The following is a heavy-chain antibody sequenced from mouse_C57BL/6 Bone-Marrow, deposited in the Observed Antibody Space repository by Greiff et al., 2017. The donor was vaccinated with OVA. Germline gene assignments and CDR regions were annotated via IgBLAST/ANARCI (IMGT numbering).Heavy chain of an antibody. CDR2: IDPETGGT. CDR1: GYTFTDYE. J-gene: IGHJ2*01. V-gene: IGHV1-15*01. D-gene: IGHD2-2*01. Sequence: VQLQQSGAELVRPGASVTLSCKASGYTFTDYEMHWVKQTPVHGLEWIGAIDPETGGTAYNQKFKGKAILTADKSSSTAYMELRSLTSEDSAVYYCTISYGYDFDYWGQGTTLTVSS. CDR3: TISYGYDFDY.